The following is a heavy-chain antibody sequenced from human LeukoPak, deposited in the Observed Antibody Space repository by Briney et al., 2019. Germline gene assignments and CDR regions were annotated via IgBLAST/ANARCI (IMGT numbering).Heavy chain of an antibody. CDR3: ARDSPPYYDFWSGTLLD. Sequence: PSETLSLTCTVSGDSINNNNYYWGWIRQPPGKGLEWIGNIYYNGRTYYSPSLKSRGTISVDTSNNQFSLKLSSVTAADTAVYYCARDSPPYYDFWSGTLLDWGQGTLVTVSS. V-gene: IGHV4-39*02. J-gene: IGHJ4*02. CDR2: IYYNGRT. CDR1: GDSINNNNYY. D-gene: IGHD3-3*01.